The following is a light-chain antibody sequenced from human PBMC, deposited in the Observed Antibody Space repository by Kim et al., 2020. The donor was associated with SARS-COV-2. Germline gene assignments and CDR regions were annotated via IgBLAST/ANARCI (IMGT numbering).Light chain of an antibody. V-gene: IGLV3-19*01. CDR2: DKN. Sequence: SSELTQDPSVSVALGQTVRITCQGDSLRSYYASWYQQKPGQAPVLVMFDKNNRPSGIPDRFSGSNSGNTASLIITAAQAEDEADYYCNSRDSSGNRFVFGGGTKLTVL. CDR3: NSRDSSGNRFV. J-gene: IGLJ2*01. CDR1: SLRSYY.